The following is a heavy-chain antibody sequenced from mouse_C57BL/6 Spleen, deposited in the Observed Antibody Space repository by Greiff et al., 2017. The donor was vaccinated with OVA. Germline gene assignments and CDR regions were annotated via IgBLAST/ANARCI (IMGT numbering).Heavy chain of an antibody. V-gene: IGHV1-50*01. CDR1: GYTFTSYW. Sequence: VQLQQPGAELVKPGASVKLSCKASGYTFTSYWMQWVKQRPGQGLEWIGEIDPSDSYTNYNQKFTGKATLTVDTSSSTDYMQHSNLTSEDSAVYYCAGGRYDCLPYWYFDVWGTGTTVTVSS. D-gene: IGHD2-4*01. CDR2: IDPSDSYT. CDR3: AGGRYDCLPYWYFDV. J-gene: IGHJ1*03.